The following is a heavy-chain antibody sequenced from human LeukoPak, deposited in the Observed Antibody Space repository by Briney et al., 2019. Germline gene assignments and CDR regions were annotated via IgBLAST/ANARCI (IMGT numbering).Heavy chain of an antibody. J-gene: IGHJ4*02. CDR1: GFTFSNYG. Sequence: PGGSLRLSCAGSGFTFSNYGMSWVRQAPGKGLEWVSGFSNGGGNTYYADSVKGRFTISRDNSKNTLFLQMNSLRGEDTAVYYCAKDRIVGRSRYFDYWGQGTLVTVSS. V-gene: IGHV3-23*01. CDR2: FSNGGGNT. CDR3: AKDRIVGRSRYFDY. D-gene: IGHD1-26*01.